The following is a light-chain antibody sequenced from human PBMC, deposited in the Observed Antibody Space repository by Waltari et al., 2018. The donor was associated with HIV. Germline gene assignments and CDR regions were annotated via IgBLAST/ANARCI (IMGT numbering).Light chain of an antibody. Sequence: QSALPQPASVSGSPGQSIAISCTGPSGDIGPYKYVSWYQQHTGKVPKLIIYDVNVRPSGVSDRFSSSKSGNTATLTISGLHSDDEADYYCCSYTVNSTGVFGAGTKITV. CDR2: DVN. CDR1: SGDIGPYKY. J-gene: IGLJ1*01. V-gene: IGLV2-14*03. CDR3: CSYTVNSTGV.